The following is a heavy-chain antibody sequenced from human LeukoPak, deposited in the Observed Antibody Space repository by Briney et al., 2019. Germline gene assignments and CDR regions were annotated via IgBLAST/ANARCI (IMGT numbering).Heavy chain of an antibody. V-gene: IGHV3-49*04. Sequence: PGGSLRLSCTVSGFTFGDYAMSWVRQAPGKGLEWVGFIRSKGYGGTTEYAASVKGRFTISRDNSKSIAYLQMNRLKTEDTAVYYCTKLARAPRDFDYWGQGTLVTVSS. J-gene: IGHJ4*01. CDR1: GFTFGDYA. CDR2: IRSKGYGGTT. CDR3: TKLARAPRDFDY. D-gene: IGHD3-10*01.